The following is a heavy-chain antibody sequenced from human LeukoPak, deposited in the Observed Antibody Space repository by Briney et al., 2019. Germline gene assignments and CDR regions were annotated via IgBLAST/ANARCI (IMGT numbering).Heavy chain of an antibody. Sequence: SETLSLTCTVSGGSIGSYYWSWIRQPPGKGLEWIGYIYTSGSTNYNPSLKSRVTISVDTSKNQFSLKLSSVTAADTAVYYCARHGRDGYNYWGQGTLVTVSS. CDR1: GGSIGSYY. J-gene: IGHJ4*02. D-gene: IGHD5-24*01. V-gene: IGHV4-4*09. CDR2: IYTSGST. CDR3: ARHGRDGYNY.